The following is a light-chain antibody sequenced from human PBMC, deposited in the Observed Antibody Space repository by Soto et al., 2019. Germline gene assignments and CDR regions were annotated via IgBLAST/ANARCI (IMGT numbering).Light chain of an antibody. CDR3: QQSYATVRT. CDR1: QGISTF. J-gene: IGKJ4*01. CDR2: AAS. Sequence: DIQMTQSPSSLSTSVGDRVTITCRASQGISTFLIWYQQKPGKAPRLLIYAASRLQSGVPARFSGSGAETDFTLTITSLQPEDFGIYYCQQSYATVRTFGGGTKVE. V-gene: IGKV1-39*01.